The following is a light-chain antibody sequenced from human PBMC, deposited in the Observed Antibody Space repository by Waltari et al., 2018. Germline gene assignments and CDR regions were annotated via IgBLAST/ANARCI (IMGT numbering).Light chain of an antibody. V-gene: IGKV3-11*01. CDR3: QQRSNWPPT. CDR2: DTS. Sequence: EIVLTQSPGTLSLSPGERATLSCRASKIVSNMLAWYQQKPGQAPRLLIYDTSNRATGIPARFRGRGAGTDVTLTISSLAPEDFAVYYCQQRSNWPPTFGQGTKVEI. J-gene: IGKJ1*01. CDR1: KIVSNM.